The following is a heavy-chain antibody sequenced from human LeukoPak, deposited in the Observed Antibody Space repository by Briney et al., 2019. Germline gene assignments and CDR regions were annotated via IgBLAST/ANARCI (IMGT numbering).Heavy chain of an antibody. D-gene: IGHD2-2*01. CDR1: GYTFTSYY. CDR3: ASPLGYCSSTSCYGAFDT. Sequence: ASVKVSCKASGYTFTSYYMHWVRQAPGQGLEWMGIINPSGGSTSYAQKFQGRVTMTEDTSTDTAYMELSSLRSEDTAVYYCASPLGYCSSTSCYGAFDTWGQGTMVTVSS. V-gene: IGHV1-46*01. CDR2: INPSGGST. J-gene: IGHJ3*02.